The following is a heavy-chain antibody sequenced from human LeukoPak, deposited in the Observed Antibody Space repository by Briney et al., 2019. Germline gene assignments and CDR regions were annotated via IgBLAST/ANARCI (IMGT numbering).Heavy chain of an antibody. CDR1: GFTFSSYS. J-gene: IGHJ4*02. D-gene: IGHD3-22*01. V-gene: IGHV3-21*01. CDR2: IASSSSYI. CDR3: ARHVVAVGFDY. Sequence: GGSLRLSCAASGFTFSSYSMNWVRQAPGKGLEWVSSIASSSSYIYYADSVKGRFTISRDNAKNSLYLQMNSLRAEDTAVYYCARHVVAVGFDYWGQGTLVTVSS.